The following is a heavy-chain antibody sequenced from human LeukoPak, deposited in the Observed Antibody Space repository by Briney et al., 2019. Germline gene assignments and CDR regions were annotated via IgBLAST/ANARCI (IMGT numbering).Heavy chain of an antibody. CDR2: INHSGST. J-gene: IGHJ6*02. CDR1: GGSFSGYY. CDR3: ARAAIFGVAPGYYYYYGMDV. V-gene: IGHV4-34*01. D-gene: IGHD3-3*01. Sequence: TSETLSLTCAVYGGSFSGYYWSWIRQPPGKGLEWIGEINHSGSTNYNPSLKSRVTISVDTSKNQFSLKLSSVTAADTAVYYCARAAIFGVAPGYYYYYGMDVWGQGTTVTVSS.